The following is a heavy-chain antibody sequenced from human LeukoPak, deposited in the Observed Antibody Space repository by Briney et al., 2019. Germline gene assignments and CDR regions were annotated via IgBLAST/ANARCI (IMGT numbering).Heavy chain of an antibody. Sequence: GESLKISCKASGYSFTNNWIGWVRQVPGKGLEWMGIIYPGDFDTRYSPSFQGQVTISADKSISTAYLQWSSLKASDTAMYYCARSNYDFWSGYYTNIDYWGQGTLVTVSS. CDR3: ARSNYDFWSGYYTNIDY. CDR2: IYPGDFDT. J-gene: IGHJ4*02. CDR1: GYSFTNNW. D-gene: IGHD3-3*01. V-gene: IGHV5-51*01.